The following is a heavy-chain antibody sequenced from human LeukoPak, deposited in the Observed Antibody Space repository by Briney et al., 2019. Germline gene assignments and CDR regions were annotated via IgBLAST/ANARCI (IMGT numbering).Heavy chain of an antibody. CDR1: GVPFSDHY. CDR3: ATAGVAAAGGFDY. Sequence: GGSLRLSCTASGVPFSDHYMNWLRQAPGKGRECVSYISPTSAYTDCADSVKGRFTVSRDDAKNSLYLEMNSLRADDTAVYFCATAGVAAAGGFDYWGRGTLVTVSS. J-gene: IGHJ4*02. D-gene: IGHD6-13*01. V-gene: IGHV3-11*05. CDR2: ISPTSAYT.